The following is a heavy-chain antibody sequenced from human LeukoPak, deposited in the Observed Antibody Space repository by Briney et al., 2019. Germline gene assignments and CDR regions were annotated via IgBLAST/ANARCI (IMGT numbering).Heavy chain of an antibody. CDR1: GFTFSTYP. Sequence: PGGSLRLSCAASGFTFSTYPMTWVRQAPGKGLEWVAAIGNAGKTTYYVDSVRGRFAISRDNSMNTLYLQMNSLRAEDTAIYYCGKYFGSGLRWYDSWGQGTLVTVSS. CDR3: GKYFGSGLRWYDS. J-gene: IGHJ5*01. V-gene: IGHV3-23*05. CDR2: IGNAGKTT. D-gene: IGHD3-10*01.